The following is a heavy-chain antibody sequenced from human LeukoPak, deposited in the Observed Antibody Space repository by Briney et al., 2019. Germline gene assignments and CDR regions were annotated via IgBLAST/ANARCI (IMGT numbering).Heavy chain of an antibody. V-gene: IGHV3-30-3*01. CDR3: ARDSSPWYYYDRSGSNGFDP. Sequence: PGGSLRLSCAASGFTFSSYAIHWVRQAPGKGLEWVAVIAYDGGNKYYADSVKGRFTISRDNSKNTLYLQMNSLSAEDTAVYYCARDSSPWYYYDRSGSNGFDPWGQGTLVTVSS. CDR1: GFTFSSYA. J-gene: IGHJ5*02. CDR2: IAYDGGNK. D-gene: IGHD3-22*01.